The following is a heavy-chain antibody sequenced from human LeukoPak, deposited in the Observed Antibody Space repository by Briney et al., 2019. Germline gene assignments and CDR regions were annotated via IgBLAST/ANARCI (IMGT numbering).Heavy chain of an antibody. Sequence: PGGSLRLSCAASGFPFSSHAMSWVRQPPGKGLEWVASISNGKTYDADSVRGRFTISRDDSKNTVYLHMNSLRDEDTALYYCVREAGYCAPVCLKSNWFDPWGQGTLVTVSS. CDR3: VREAGYCAPVCLKSNWFDP. J-gene: IGHJ5*02. D-gene: IGHD2-15*01. CDR2: ISNGKT. V-gene: IGHV3-23*01. CDR1: GFPFSSHA.